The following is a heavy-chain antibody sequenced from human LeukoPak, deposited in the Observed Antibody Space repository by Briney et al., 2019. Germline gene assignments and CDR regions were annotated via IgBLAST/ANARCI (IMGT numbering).Heavy chain of an antibody. J-gene: IGHJ5*02. V-gene: IGHV1-18*01. CDR1: GYTFTSYG. D-gene: IGHD3-3*01. CDR2: ISAYNGNT. CDR3: ARTSHTIFGVVSSYWFDP. Sequence: ASVKVSCKASGYTFTSYGISWVRQAPGQGLEWMGWISAYNGNTNYAQKLQGRVTMTTDTPTSTAYMELRSLRSDDTAVYYCARTSHTIFGVVSSYWFDPWGQGTLVTVSS.